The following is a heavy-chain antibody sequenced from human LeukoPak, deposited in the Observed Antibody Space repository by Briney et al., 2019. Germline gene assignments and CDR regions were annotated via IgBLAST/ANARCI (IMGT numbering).Heavy chain of an antibody. Sequence: PGGSMRLSCAASGFTFSSYAMSWVRQAPGKGLEWVSGISGSGGSTYYADSVKGRFTISRDNSKNTLYLQMNSLRAEDTAVYYCAKGLGNWGPGDAFDIWGQGTMVTVSS. D-gene: IGHD7-27*01. CDR1: GFTFSSYA. CDR2: ISGSGGST. CDR3: AKGLGNWGPGDAFDI. J-gene: IGHJ3*02. V-gene: IGHV3-23*01.